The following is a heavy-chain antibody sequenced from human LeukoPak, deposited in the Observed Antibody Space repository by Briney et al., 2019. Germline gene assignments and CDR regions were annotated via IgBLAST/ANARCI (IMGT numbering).Heavy chain of an antibody. J-gene: IGHJ4*02. CDR3: ARRYFDY. V-gene: IGHV3-7*01. CDR1: GFTFNSFW. Sequence: GGSLRLSCAASGFTFNSFWMSWVCQAPGKGLEWVANIKQDGSEKYYVDSVKGRFTISRDNAKNSLYLQMNSLRAEDTAVYYCARRYFDYWGQGTLVTVSS. CDR2: IKQDGSEK.